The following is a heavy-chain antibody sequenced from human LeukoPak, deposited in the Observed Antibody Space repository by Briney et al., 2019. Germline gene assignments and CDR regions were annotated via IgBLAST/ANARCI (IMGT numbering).Heavy chain of an antibody. D-gene: IGHD3-3*01. CDR1: GGSISSYY. CDR3: ARGSSDFWGGSTTVFDY. J-gene: IGHJ4*02. CDR2: IYYSGST. V-gene: IGHV4-59*01. Sequence: SETLSLTCTVSGGSISSYYWSWIRQPPGKGLEWIGYIYYSGSTNYNPSLKSRVTISVDTSKNQFSLKLSSVTAADTAVYYCARGSSDFWGGSTTVFDYWGQGTLVTVSS.